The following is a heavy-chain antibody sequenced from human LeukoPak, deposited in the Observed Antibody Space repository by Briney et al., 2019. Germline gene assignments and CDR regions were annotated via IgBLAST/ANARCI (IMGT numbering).Heavy chain of an antibody. CDR1: GYSFTSYD. CDR3: ARGRESSSWLYHWFDP. Sequence: ASVKVSCKASGYSFTSYDINWVRQATGQGLEWMGWMNPNSGNTGYAQKFQGRVTITRNTSISTAYMELSSLRSEDTAVYYCARGRESSSWLYHWFDPWGQGTLVTVSS. V-gene: IGHV1-8*03. J-gene: IGHJ5*02. CDR2: MNPNSGNT. D-gene: IGHD6-13*01.